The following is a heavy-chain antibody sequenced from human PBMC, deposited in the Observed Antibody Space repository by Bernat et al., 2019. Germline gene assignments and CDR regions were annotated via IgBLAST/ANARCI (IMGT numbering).Heavy chain of an antibody. Sequence: EVQLVESGGGLIQSGGSLRLSCAASGFTVSSNYMSWVRQAPGKGLEWVAVIYNDGATRYADSVKGRFTIFRDNSKNTLFLQMDSLRGEDTAIYYCARGRPSYGDYNYWGQGTLVTVSS. CDR3: ARGRPSYGDYNY. V-gene: IGHV3-53*01. CDR1: GFTVSSNY. CDR2: IYNDGAT. J-gene: IGHJ4*02. D-gene: IGHD4-17*01.